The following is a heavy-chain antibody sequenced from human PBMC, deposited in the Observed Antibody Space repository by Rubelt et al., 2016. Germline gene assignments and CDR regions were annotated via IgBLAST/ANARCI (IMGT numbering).Heavy chain of an antibody. V-gene: IGHV3-30*14. CDR3: ARAEQEYNWFDP. J-gene: IGHJ5*02. CDR1: GFTLGNYA. D-gene: IGHD1-26*01. CDR2: ISYDGRSE. Sequence: GGGLVQPGRSLRLSCKGSGFTLGNYAMSWFRQAPGKGLEWVAVISYDGRSEYYADSVTGRFTISRDNSQNTLYLQMNSLRADDTAVYYCARAEQEYNWFDPWGQGTLVTVSS.